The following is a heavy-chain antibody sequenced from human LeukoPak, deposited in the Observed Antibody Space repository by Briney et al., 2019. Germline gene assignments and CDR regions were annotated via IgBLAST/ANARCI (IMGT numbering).Heavy chain of an antibody. D-gene: IGHD2-21*01. CDR2: SRNKANRYTT. Sequence: PGGSLRLSCAASGFTFSDYYMDWVRQAPGKGLEWVGRSRNKANRYTTEYAASVKGRFIISRDDSKNSLYLQMNSLKTEDTAVYYCVRSFCSGGYCYSDYWGQGTLATVSS. CDR1: GFTFSDYY. J-gene: IGHJ4*02. CDR3: VRSFCSGGYCYSDY. V-gene: IGHV3-72*01.